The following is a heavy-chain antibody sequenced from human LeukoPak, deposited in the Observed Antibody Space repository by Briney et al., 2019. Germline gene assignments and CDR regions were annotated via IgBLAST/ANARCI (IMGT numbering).Heavy chain of an antibody. D-gene: IGHD3-3*01. CDR3: ARHCRSRITIFGVVPDV. CDR1: GYTFTGYY. V-gene: IGHV1-2*02. J-gene: IGHJ6*04. CDR2: INPNSGGT. Sequence: ASVKVSCKASGYTFTGYYMHWVRQAPGQGLEWMGWINPNSGGTNYAQKFQGRVTMTRDTSKNQFSLKLSSVTAADTAVYYCARHCRSRITIFGVVPDVWGKGTTVTVSS.